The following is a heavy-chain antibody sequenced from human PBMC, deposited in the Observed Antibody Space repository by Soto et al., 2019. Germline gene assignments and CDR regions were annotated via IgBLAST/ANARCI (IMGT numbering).Heavy chain of an antibody. CDR2: IYWDDDK. Sequence: QITLRESGPTLVQPTQPLTLTCTLSGVSLSTRGEGVGWIRQPPGKALEWLALIYWDDDKRFSPSLKSRLAITRDISKNQVVMTMTDMAPEDTAIYYCAHRQRTVVVGAPFDLWGQGSQVTVSS. D-gene: IGHD2-15*01. J-gene: IGHJ4*02. CDR3: AHRQRTVVVGAPFDL. V-gene: IGHV2-5*02. CDR1: GVSLSTRGEG.